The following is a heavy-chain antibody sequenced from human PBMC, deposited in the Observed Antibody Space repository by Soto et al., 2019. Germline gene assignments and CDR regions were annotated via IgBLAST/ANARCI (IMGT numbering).Heavy chain of an antibody. Sequence: QVQLVQSGAEVKKPGASVKVSCKASGYTFTNYGISWVRQAPGQGLEWMGWISDYNGNTYYGKKSQGRVTMTTDTPTRTAYMELKSLRSDDTAVYYCAREGYYSGSGSYSPPRYYGMDVWGQGTTVTVSS. CDR2: ISDYNGNT. J-gene: IGHJ6*02. CDR1: GYTFTNYG. CDR3: AREGYYSGSGSYSPPRYYGMDV. D-gene: IGHD3-10*01. V-gene: IGHV1-18*04.